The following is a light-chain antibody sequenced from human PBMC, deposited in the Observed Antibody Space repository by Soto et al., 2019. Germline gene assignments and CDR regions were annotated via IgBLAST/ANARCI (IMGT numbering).Light chain of an antibody. CDR2: LGS. V-gene: IGKV2-28*01. CDR3: MQGLQTPLYT. J-gene: IGKJ2*01. CDR1: QSLLHSNGYNY. Sequence: DIVMTQSPLSLPVTPGEPASISCRSSQSLLHSNGYNYLDWYLQKPGQSSQLLIYLGSNRASGGPDRFRGSGAGTDFTLKISRVEAEDVGGYYCMQGLQTPLYTFGQGTKLEIK.